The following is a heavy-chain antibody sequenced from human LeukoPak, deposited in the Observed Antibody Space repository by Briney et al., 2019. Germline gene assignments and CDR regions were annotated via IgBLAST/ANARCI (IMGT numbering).Heavy chain of an antibody. CDR1: GGSISSYY. D-gene: IGHD6-13*01. J-gene: IGHJ4*02. CDR3: ARQQLSQLYYFDS. V-gene: IGHV4-59*01. CDR2: IYYTGST. Sequence: PSETLSLTCTVPGGSISSYYWSWIRQPPGKGLEWIGYIYYTGSTNYNPSLKSRVTISVDTSKNQFSLKLSSVTAADTAVYYCARQQLSQLYYFDSWGQGTLVTVSS.